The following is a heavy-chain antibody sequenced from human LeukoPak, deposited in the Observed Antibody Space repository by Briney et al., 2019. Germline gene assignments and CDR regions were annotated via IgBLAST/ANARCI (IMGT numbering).Heavy chain of an antibody. J-gene: IGHJ6*03. Sequence: GRSLRLSCAASGFTFSSYAMYWVRQDPGKGLEWAAVISYDGSNKYYADSVKGRFTISRDNSKNTLYRQMNSLRAEDTAVYYCARDAEDSMIYDFWSGYYRKYYYYYRDVWGKGTTVTVSS. CDR2: ISYDGSNK. V-gene: IGHV3-30*04. D-gene: IGHD3-3*01. CDR3: ARDAEDSMIYDFWSGYYRKYYYYYRDV. CDR1: GFTFSSYA.